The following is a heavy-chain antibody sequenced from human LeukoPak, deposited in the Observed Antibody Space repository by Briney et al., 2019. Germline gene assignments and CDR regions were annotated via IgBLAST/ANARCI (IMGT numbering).Heavy chain of an antibody. J-gene: IGHJ6*02. CDR1: GYTFTGYY. D-gene: IGHD6-13*01. CDR2: INPNSGGT. Sequence: ASVKVSCKASGYTFTGYYMHWVRQAPGQGLEWMGWINPNSGGTNYAQKFQGWVTMTRDTSISTAYMELSSLRSEDTAVYYCARDRRSSSWFPYYYYGMDVWGQGTTVTVSS. V-gene: IGHV1-2*04. CDR3: ARDRRSSSWFPYYYYGMDV.